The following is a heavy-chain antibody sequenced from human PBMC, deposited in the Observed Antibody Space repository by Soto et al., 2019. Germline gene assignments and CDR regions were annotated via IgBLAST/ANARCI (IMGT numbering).Heavy chain of an antibody. J-gene: IGHJ4*02. CDR2: ISGSGGST. V-gene: IGHV3-23*01. CDR3: AKDPRSLGVGELFPYLDS. CDR1: GFTFSSYA. D-gene: IGHD3-10*01. Sequence: EVQLLESGGGLVQPGGSLRLSCAASGFTFSSYAISWVRQAPGKGLEWVSAISGSGGSTYYADSGKGRFTISRDNSKNPLYLHMNRLRGEDTAVYYSAKDPRSLGVGELFPYLDSWGQGTLVTVSS.